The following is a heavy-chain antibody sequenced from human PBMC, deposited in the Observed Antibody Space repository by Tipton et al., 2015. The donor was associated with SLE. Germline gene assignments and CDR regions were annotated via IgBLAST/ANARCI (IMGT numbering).Heavy chain of an antibody. Sequence: TLSLTCTVSGGSISGYYWTWVRQAPGKGLEWIGYVFYSGSARTKYNPSLNSRVTISADTSKNQFPLKLSSVTAADTAVYYCASSRGWVVASLHPWGQGTLVTVSS. J-gene: IGHJ5*02. D-gene: IGHD2-15*01. V-gene: IGHV4-59*08. CDR2: VFYSGSART. CDR3: ASSRGWVVASLHP. CDR1: GGSISGYY.